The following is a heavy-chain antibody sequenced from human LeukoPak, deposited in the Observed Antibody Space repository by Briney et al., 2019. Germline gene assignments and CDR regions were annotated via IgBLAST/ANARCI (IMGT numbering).Heavy chain of an antibody. CDR3: ARGRRGNWNKPRPFDY. J-gene: IGHJ4*02. V-gene: IGHV4-34*01. CDR2: TNHSGST. Sequence: PSETLSLTCAVYGGSFSGYYWSWIRRPPGKGLDWIGETNHSGSTNYNPSLKSRVTISVDTSKNQFSLKLSSVTAADTAVYYCARGRRGNWNKPRPFDYWGQGTLVTVSS. D-gene: IGHD1-20*01. CDR1: GGSFSGYY.